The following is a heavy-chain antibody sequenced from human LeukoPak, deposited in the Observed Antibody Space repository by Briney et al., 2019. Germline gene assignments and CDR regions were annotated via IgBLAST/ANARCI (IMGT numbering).Heavy chain of an antibody. CDR2: IRSKAYGGTT. J-gene: IGHJ4*02. Sequence: GGSLRLSCTASGFTFGDYAMSWFRQAPGKGLEWVGFIRSKAYGGTTEYAASVKGRFTISRDDSKSIAYLQMNSLKTEDTAVYYCTSDAYDSSGYRFDYWGQGTLVTVSS. V-gene: IGHV3-49*03. D-gene: IGHD3-22*01. CDR1: GFTFGDYA. CDR3: TSDAYDSSGYRFDY.